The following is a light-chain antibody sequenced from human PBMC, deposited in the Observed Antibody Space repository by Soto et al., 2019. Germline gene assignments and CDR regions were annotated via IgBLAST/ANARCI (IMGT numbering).Light chain of an antibody. CDR2: AAS. J-gene: IGKJ4*01. CDR3: QQYGSSSLT. V-gene: IGKV3-15*01. Sequence: EIVMTPSPATLSVSPGERATLSCRASQSITSNLAWYQQKPGQAPRLLIYAASTRATGIPDRFSGTGSGTDFILTISRLEPEDFAVYYCQQYGSSSLTFGGGTKVDIK. CDR1: QSITSN.